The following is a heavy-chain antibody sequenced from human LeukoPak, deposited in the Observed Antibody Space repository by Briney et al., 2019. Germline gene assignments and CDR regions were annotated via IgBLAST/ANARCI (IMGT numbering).Heavy chain of an antibody. CDR1: GGSFSGYY. Sequence: SETLSLTCAVYGGSFSGYYWSWIRQPPGKGLEWIGEINHSGSTNYNPSLKSRVTISVDTSKNQFSLKLSSVTAADTAVYYCASYLEEMATTGYFDYWGQGTLVTVSS. CDR3: ASYLEEMATTGYFDY. V-gene: IGHV4-34*01. D-gene: IGHD5-24*01. J-gene: IGHJ4*02. CDR2: INHSGST.